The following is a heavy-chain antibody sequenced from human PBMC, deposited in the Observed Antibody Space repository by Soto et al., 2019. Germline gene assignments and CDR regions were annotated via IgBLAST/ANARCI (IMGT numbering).Heavy chain of an antibody. CDR2: IDYSGST. CDR3: AREDIFTGYCDY. CDR1: GGSISSGGYY. Sequence: QVQLQESGPGLVKPSQTLSLTCTVAGGSISSGGYYWSWIRQNPGKGLEWIGYIDYSGSTYYNPSLKSRVTISVDTSKNQFSLKLISVTAADTAVYYCAREDIFTGYCDYWGQGTLVTVSS. V-gene: IGHV4-31*03. J-gene: IGHJ4*02. D-gene: IGHD3-9*01.